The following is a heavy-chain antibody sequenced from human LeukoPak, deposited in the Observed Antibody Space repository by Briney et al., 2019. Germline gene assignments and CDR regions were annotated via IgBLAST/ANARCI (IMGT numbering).Heavy chain of an antibody. V-gene: IGHV3-23*01. CDR2: ISGSAATT. CDR1: GFTFSSYA. J-gene: IGHJ4*02. Sequence: GGSLRLSCAASGFTFSSYAMSWVRQTPGKGLEWVSTISGSAATTYYADSAEGRFTISRDDSQNTLYLQMNSLRAEDTAVYYCARRRAYDTSGPYPFDYWGQGTLVTVSS. CDR3: ARRRAYDTSGPYPFDY. D-gene: IGHD3-22*01.